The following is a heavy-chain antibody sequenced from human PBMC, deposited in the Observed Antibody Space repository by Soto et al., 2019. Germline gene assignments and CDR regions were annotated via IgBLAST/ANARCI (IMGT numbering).Heavy chain of an antibody. CDR3: GKRWDGSTKPDWFDP. V-gene: IGHV2-5*02. CDR2: ICWDDDK. J-gene: IGHJ5*02. Sequence: QITLKESGPTLVKPTQTLTLTCTFSGFSLTTNGVGVGWIRQPPGKAPEWLALICWDDDKRYSPSLKSRLTITKDSAKNQVVLTMTNMDPVHTATYYCGKRWDGSTKPDWFDPWGQGILVTVSS. D-gene: IGHD2-2*01. CDR1: GFSLTTNGVG.